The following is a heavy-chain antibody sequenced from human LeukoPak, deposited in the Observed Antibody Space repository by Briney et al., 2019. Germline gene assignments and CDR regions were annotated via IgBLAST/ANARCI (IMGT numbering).Heavy chain of an antibody. CDR1: GFTFSSYA. Sequence: GGSLRLSCAASGFTFSSYAMSWVRQAPGKGLEWVAAISGSGGSTYYADSVKGRFTISRDNSKNTLYLQVNSLRAEDTAVYYCAKSSTYSGSLIDYWGQGTLVSVSS. D-gene: IGHD1-26*01. J-gene: IGHJ4*02. CDR2: ISGSGGST. CDR3: AKSSTYSGSLIDY. V-gene: IGHV3-23*01.